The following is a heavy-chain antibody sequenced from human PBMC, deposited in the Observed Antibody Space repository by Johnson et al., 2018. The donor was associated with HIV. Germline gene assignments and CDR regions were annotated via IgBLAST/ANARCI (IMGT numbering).Heavy chain of an antibody. CDR2: IGRSGSTI. CDR3: AKDRIVGAIGDAFDI. V-gene: IGHV3-11*01. J-gene: IGHJ3*02. Sequence: QVQLVESGGGLVKPGGSLRLSCAASGFTFSDYYMSWIRQAPGKGLEWVSYIGRSGSTIYYADSVKGRFTISRDNAKNSLYLQMNSLRAEDTAVYYCAKDRIVGAIGDAFDIWGQGTMVTGSS. D-gene: IGHD1-26*01. CDR1: GFTFSDYY.